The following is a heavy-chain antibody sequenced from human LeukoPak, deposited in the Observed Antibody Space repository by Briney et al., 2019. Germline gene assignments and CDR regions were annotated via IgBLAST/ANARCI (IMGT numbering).Heavy chain of an antibody. CDR3: ARVDSSSSLHFDY. J-gene: IGHJ4*02. CDR1: GGSISSYY. D-gene: IGHD6-6*01. CDR2: IYYSGST. Sequence: SETLSLTCTVSGGSISSYYWSWIRQPPGKGLEWIGYIYYSGSTNYNPSLKSRVTISVDTSKNQFSLKLSSVTAADTAVYYCARVDSSSSLHFDYWGQGTLVTVSS. V-gene: IGHV4-59*01.